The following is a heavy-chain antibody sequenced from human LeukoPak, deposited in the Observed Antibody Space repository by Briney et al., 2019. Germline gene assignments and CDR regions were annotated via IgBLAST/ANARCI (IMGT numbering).Heavy chain of an antibody. CDR2: VNSDGGGA. CDR3: ARDVPHNWFDT. CDR1: GITFGNNW. Sequence: GGSLRLSCAASGITFGNNWMHWVRQGPGKGLVWISRVNSDGGGAIYADSVKGRFTVSRDNAKNTLYLQMNSLRAEDTAVYYCARDVPHNWFDTWGQGTLVTVSS. J-gene: IGHJ5*02. V-gene: IGHV3-74*01.